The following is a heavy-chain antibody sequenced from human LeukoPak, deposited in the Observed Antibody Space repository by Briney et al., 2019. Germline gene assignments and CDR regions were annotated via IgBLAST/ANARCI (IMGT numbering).Heavy chain of an antibody. CDR2: ISNSGAGT. D-gene: IGHD1-26*01. V-gene: IGHV3-23*01. Sequence: GGSLRLSCAASGFTFSNYAMSWVRQAPGKGLEWVSTISNSGAGTYYADSVKGRFSISRDNSMNTVYLQMNNLRAEDTAVYYCVKDYRVGSSPAFGDFWGQGTLVTVSS. CDR3: VKDYRVGSSPAFGDF. J-gene: IGHJ4*02. CDR1: GFTFSNYA.